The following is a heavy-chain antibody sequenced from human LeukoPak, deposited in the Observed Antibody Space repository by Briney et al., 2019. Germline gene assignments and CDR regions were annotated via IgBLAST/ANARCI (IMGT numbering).Heavy chain of an antibody. J-gene: IGHJ5*02. V-gene: IGHV4-59*01. CDR3: ARTEVATGPACWFDP. CDR2: IYYSGST. CDR1: GGSISSYY. Sequence: SETLSLTCAVSGGSISSYYWSWIRQPPGKGLEWIGDIYYSGSTNYNPSLKSRVTISVDTSKNQFSLKLSSVTAADTAVYYCARTEVATGPACWFDPWGQGTLVTVSS. D-gene: IGHD5-12*01.